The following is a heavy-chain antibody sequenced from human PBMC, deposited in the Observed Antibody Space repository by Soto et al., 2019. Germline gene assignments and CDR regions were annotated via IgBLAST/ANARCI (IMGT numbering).Heavy chain of an antibody. J-gene: IGHJ4*02. CDR2: IWYDGSNK. CDR1: GFTFSSYG. D-gene: IGHD1-26*01. Sequence: QVQLVESGGGVVQPGRSLRLSCAASGFTFSSYGMHWVRQAPGKGLAWVAVIWYDGSNKYYADSVKGRFTISRDNSKNTLYLQMNSLRAEDTAVYYCARDLRSGSSAAYYFDYWGQGTLVTVSS. CDR3: ARDLRSGSSAAYYFDY. V-gene: IGHV3-33*01.